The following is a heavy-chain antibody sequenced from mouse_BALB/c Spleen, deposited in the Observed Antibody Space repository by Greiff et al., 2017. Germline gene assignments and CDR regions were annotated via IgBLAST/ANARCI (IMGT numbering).Heavy chain of an antibody. Sequence: VQLQQSGAELAKPGASVKMSCKASGYTFTSYWMHWVKQRPGQGLEWIGYINPSTGYTEYNQKFKDKATLTADKSSSTAYMQLSSLTSEDSAVYYCASVYYGSRGFAYWGQGTLVTVSA. D-gene: IGHD1-1*01. CDR1: GYTFTSYW. V-gene: IGHV1-7*01. J-gene: IGHJ3*01. CDR2: INPSTGYT. CDR3: ASVYYGSRGFAY.